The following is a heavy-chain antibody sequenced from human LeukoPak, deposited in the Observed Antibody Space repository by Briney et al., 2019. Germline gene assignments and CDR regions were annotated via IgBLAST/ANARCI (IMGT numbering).Heavy chain of an antibody. D-gene: IGHD5-24*01. Sequence: PSETLSLTCTVSGGSISSSSYYWGWIRQPPGKGLEWIGSIYYSGSTYYNPSLKSRVTISVDTSKNQFSLKLSSVTAADTAVYYCARRGMATSYFDYWGQEPWSPSPQ. J-gene: IGHJ4*01. CDR2: IYYSGST. CDR3: ARRGMATSYFDY. CDR1: GGSISSSSYY. V-gene: IGHV4-39*01.